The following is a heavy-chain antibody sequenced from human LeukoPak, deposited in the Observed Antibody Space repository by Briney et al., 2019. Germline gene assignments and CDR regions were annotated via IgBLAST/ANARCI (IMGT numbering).Heavy chain of an antibody. CDR3: ASQDTYYYDSSGYEEYFDY. CDR1: GGSFSGYY. CDR2: INHSGST. J-gene: IGHJ4*02. V-gene: IGHV4-34*01. Sequence: PSETLSLTCAVYGGSFSGYYWSWIRQPPGKGLEWIGEINHSGSTNHNPSLKSRVTISVDTSKNQFSLKLSSVTAADTAVYYCASQDTYYYDSSGYEEYFDYWGQGTLVTVSS. D-gene: IGHD3-22*01.